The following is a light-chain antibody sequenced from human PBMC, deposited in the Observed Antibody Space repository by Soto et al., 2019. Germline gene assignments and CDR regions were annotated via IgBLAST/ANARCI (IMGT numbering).Light chain of an antibody. J-gene: IGLJ2*01. CDR2: SDT. V-gene: IGLV1-47*02. CDR3: SAWDGSLSGRV. CDR1: SSNIGSNY. Sequence: QSVLTQSPSASGTPGQRVTISCSGSSSNIGSNYVYWYRQLPGTAPKLLIYSDTRRPSGVPDRFSGSKSGTSASLAISGLRSEDEADYYCSAWDGSLSGRVFGGGTKVTVL.